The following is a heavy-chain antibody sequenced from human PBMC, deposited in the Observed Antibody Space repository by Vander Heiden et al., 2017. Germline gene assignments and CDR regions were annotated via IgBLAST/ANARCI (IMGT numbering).Heavy chain of an antibody. CDR1: GRSISSYF. Sequence: QVQLQESGPGLVKPSETLSLTCTVSGRSISSYFWSWIRQPAGKGLEWIGRTYTSGSTNYNPSLKSRVTMSVDTSKNQFSLKLSSVTAADTAVYYCARVNPFYYGSGTYYKSNEFDIWGQGTMVTVSS. V-gene: IGHV4-4*07. J-gene: IGHJ3*02. CDR3: ARVNPFYYGSGTYYKSNEFDI. D-gene: IGHD3-10*01. CDR2: TYTSGST.